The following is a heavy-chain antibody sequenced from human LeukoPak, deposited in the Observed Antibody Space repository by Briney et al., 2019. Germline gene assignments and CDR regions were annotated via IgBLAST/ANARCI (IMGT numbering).Heavy chain of an antibody. Sequence: GRSLRLSCAASGFTFSSYAMHWVRQAPGKGLEWVAVISYDGSNKYYADSVKGRFTISRDNSKNTLYLQMNSLRAEDTAVYYCASGCGSGSYGAFDIWGQGTMVTVSS. CDR2: ISYDGSNK. V-gene: IGHV3-30*04. CDR1: GFTFSSYA. J-gene: IGHJ3*02. CDR3: ASGCGSGSYGAFDI. D-gene: IGHD3-10*01.